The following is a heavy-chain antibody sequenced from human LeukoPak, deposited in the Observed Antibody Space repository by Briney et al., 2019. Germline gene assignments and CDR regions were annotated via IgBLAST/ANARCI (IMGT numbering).Heavy chain of an antibody. V-gene: IGHV4-59*10. CDR1: GGSFSGYY. CDR3: ARTDPFGSGNP. CDR2: IYTSGST. Sequence: SETLSLTCAVYGGSFSGYYWSWIRQPAGKGLEWIGCIYTSGSTEYNPSLKSRVTISVDTSKNQFSLKLSSVTAVDTAVYYCARTDPFGSGNPWGQGTLVTVSS. D-gene: IGHD3-10*01. J-gene: IGHJ5*02.